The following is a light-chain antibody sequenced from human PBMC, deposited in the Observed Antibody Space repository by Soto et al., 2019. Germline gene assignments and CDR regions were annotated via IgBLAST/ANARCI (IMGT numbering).Light chain of an antibody. CDR3: QQYNYWPRT. CDR2: GAS. V-gene: IGKV3-15*01. Sequence: EIVMTQSPGTLSASPGERATLSCRASQSVSSNLAWYQQKRGQAPRLLIYGASTRATGIPARFSGSGSGTEFTLTISSLQSEDFAVYYCQQYNYWPRTFGQGTQVEIK. J-gene: IGKJ1*01. CDR1: QSVSSN.